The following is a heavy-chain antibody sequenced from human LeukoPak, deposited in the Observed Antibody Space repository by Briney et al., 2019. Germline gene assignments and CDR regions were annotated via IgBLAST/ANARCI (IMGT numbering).Heavy chain of an antibody. CDR1: GYIFIGYY. CDR3: VRDMDRGQWLVRPYN. D-gene: IGHD6-19*01. V-gene: IGHV1-2*02. CDR2: IDPKSGGT. Sequence: GASVKVSCKTSGYIFIGYYMHWVRQAPGQGLEWMGWIDPKSGGTKYAQKFQGRVTMTRDMSFNTAYMDLRRLKSDDTAVYYCVRDMDRGQWLVRPYNWGQGTLVTVSS. J-gene: IGHJ4*02.